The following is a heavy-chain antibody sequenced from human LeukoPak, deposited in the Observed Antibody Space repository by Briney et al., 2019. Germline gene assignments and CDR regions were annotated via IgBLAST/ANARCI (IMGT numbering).Heavy chain of an antibody. J-gene: IGHJ4*01. CDR3: ARFAPDSGHPRFVDY. Sequence: SETLSLTCAVYGGSFSGYYWSWIRQPPGKGLEWIGEINHSGSTNYDPSLKSRVTISVDTSKNQFSLMLRSVTAADRAVYYCARFAPDSGHPRFVDYWGHGTLVTVSS. D-gene: IGHD1-26*01. V-gene: IGHV4-34*01. CDR1: GGSFSGYY. CDR2: INHSGST.